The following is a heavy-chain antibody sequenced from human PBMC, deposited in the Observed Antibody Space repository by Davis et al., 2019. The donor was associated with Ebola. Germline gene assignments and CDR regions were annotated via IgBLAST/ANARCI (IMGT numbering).Heavy chain of an antibody. CDR2: IHNDGRT. CDR1: GFIVGSYY. D-gene: IGHD6-19*01. V-gene: IGHV3-53*01. CDR3: AREQWYYMDV. J-gene: IGHJ6*03. Sequence: PGGSLRLSCAASGFIVGSYYRNWVRQAPGKGLEWVSVIHNDGRTFYADSVKGRFTISRDTSQNMFYLQMNSLRADDTAVYYCAREQWYYMDVWGKGTTVTVSS.